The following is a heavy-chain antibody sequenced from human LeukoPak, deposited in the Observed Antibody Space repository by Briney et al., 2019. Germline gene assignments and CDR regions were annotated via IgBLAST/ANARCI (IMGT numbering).Heavy chain of an antibody. Sequence: GASVKVSCKVSGYTLTELSMHWVRQAPGKGLEWKGGFDPEDGETIYAQKFQGRVTMTEDTSTDTAYMELSSLRSEDTAVYYCATGGTSWTDEFDYWGQGTLVTVSS. CDR1: GYTLTELS. V-gene: IGHV1-24*01. CDR3: ATGGTSWTDEFDY. D-gene: IGHD2-2*01. CDR2: FDPEDGET. J-gene: IGHJ4*02.